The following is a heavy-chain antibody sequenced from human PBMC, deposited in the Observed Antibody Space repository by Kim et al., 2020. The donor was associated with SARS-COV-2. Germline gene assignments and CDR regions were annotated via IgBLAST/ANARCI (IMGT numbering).Heavy chain of an antibody. V-gene: IGHV1-3*01. J-gene: IGHJ4*02. CDR3: ARESYYDILTGLDY. D-gene: IGHD3-9*01. Sequence: SQKFQGRGTSTRDTSASTAYMELGSLRSEDTAVYYCARESYYDILTGLDYWGQGTLVTVSS.